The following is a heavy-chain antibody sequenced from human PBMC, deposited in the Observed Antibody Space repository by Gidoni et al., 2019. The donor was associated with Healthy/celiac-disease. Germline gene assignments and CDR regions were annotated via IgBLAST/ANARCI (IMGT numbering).Heavy chain of an antibody. J-gene: IGHJ4*02. CDR1: GFTFSSYG. D-gene: IGHD3-22*01. CDR2: ISYDGSNK. Sequence: QVQLVESGGGVVQPGRSLRLSCAASGFTFSSYGMHWVRQAPGKGLEWVAVISYDGSNKYYADSVKGRFTISRDNSKNTLYLQMNSLRAEDTAVYYCAKEGGYYYDSSGYYHYWGQGTLVTVSS. CDR3: AKEGGYYYDSSGYYHY. V-gene: IGHV3-30*18.